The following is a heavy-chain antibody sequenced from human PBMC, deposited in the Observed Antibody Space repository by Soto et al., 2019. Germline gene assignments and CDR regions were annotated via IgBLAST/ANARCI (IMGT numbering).Heavy chain of an antibody. D-gene: IGHD1-26*01. CDR1: GYSFTSYW. CDR3: ARAGYSGSYAVRSPYYYYYGMDV. Sequence: LKISCKGSGYSFTSYWIGWVRQMPGKGLEWMGIIYPGDSDTRYSPSFQGQVTISADKSISTAYLQWSSLKASDTAMYYCARAGYSGSYAVRSPYYYYYGMDVWGQGTKVTVSS. V-gene: IGHV5-51*01. CDR2: IYPGDSDT. J-gene: IGHJ6*02.